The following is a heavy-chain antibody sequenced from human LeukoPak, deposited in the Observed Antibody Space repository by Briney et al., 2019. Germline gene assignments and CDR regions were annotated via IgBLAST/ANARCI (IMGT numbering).Heavy chain of an antibody. CDR1: GGSISSSNW. CDR2: IYHSGST. D-gene: IGHD3-10*01. Sequence: SGTLSLTCAVSGGSISSSNWWSWVRQPPGKGLERIGEIYHSGSTNYNPSLKSRVTISVDKSKNQFSLKLSSVTAADTAVYYCASELLWFGESVADYWGQGTLVTVSS. V-gene: IGHV4-4*02. J-gene: IGHJ4*02. CDR3: ASELLWFGESVADY.